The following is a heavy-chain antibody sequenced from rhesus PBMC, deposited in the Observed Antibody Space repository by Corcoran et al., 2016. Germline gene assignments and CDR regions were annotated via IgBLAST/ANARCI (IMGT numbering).Heavy chain of an antibody. CDR3: ARVGSWDEYFEF. V-gene: IGHV4-169*01. CDR2: FSGSGSST. Sequence: QLQLQESGPGLVKPSETLSVTCAVSGGSISSSSWSWIRQAPGKGRAWIVYFSGSGSSTNSNPSINSRVTLSVDTSKNQLSLKLSSVTTADTTVYYCARVGSWDEYFEFWGQGALVTVSS. D-gene: IGHD6-25*01. J-gene: IGHJ1*01. CDR1: GGSISSSS.